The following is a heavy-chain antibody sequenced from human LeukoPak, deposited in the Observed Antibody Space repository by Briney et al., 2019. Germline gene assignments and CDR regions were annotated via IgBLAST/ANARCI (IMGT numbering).Heavy chain of an antibody. CDR1: GGSISSYY. Sequence: SETLSLTCTVSGGSISSYYWSWIRQPPGKGLEWIGYIYYSGSTNYNPSLKSRVTISVDTSKNQFSLKLSSVTAADTAVYYCARDATYGGYVVDYWGQGTLVTVSS. D-gene: IGHD5-12*01. V-gene: IGHV4-59*01. J-gene: IGHJ4*02. CDR2: IYYSGST. CDR3: ARDATYGGYVVDY.